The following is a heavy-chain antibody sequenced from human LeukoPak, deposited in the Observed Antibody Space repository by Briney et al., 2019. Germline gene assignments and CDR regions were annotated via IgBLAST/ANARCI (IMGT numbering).Heavy chain of an antibody. CDR1: GFGFNDAA. CDR2: VSSSGANT. D-gene: IGHD2-21*01. V-gene: IGHV3-23*01. J-gene: IGHJ4*02. Sequence: PGGTLRLSCAASGFGFNDAAMTWVRQAPGKGPEWVSLVSSSGANTYYADSVKGRFTISRDNSKNTLFLQMNSLRVEDTAMYYCVKDIEVTYWGQGTLVTVSS. CDR3: VKDIEVTY.